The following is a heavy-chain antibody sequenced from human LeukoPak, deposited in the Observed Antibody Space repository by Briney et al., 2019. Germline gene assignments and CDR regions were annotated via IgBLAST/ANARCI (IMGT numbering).Heavy chain of an antibody. CDR3: ARDAHHMVRGALDY. V-gene: IGHV1-2*02. D-gene: IGHD3-10*01. J-gene: IGHJ4*02. CDR2: INPNSGGT. Sequence: GASVKVSCKASGYTFTGYYMHWVRQAPGQGLEWMGWINPNSGGTNYAQKFQGRVTMTRDTSISTAYMELRSLRSEDTAVYCCARDAHHMVRGALDYWGQGTLVTVSS. CDR1: GYTFTGYY.